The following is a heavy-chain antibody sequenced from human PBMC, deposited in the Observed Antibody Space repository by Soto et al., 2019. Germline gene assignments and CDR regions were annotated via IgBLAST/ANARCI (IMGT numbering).Heavy chain of an antibody. CDR1: GFTFDDYG. CDR2: INWNGGST. CDR3: ARDGGYYDSSGRTDAFDI. V-gene: IGHV3-20*04. J-gene: IGHJ3*02. D-gene: IGHD3-22*01. Sequence: EVQLVESGGGVVRPGGSLRLSCAASGFTFDDYGMSWVRQAPGKGLEWVSGINWNGGSTGYADFVKGRFTISRDNAKNSLYLQMNSLRAEDTALYYCARDGGYYDSSGRTDAFDIWGQGTMVTVSS.